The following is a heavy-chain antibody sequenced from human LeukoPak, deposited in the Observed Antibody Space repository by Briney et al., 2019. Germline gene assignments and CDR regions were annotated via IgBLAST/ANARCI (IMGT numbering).Heavy chain of an antibody. CDR3: ARVADRELLMGFDY. V-gene: IGHV1-2*02. CDR1: VYTFTGYY. CDR2: INPNSGGT. Sequence: ASVNVSFKASVYTFTGYYMHWVRQAPGQGLEWMGWINPNSGGTNYAQKFQGRVTMTRDTSISTAYMELSRLRSDDTAVYYVARVADRELLMGFDYWGQGTLVTVSS. D-gene: IGHD1-26*01. J-gene: IGHJ4*02.